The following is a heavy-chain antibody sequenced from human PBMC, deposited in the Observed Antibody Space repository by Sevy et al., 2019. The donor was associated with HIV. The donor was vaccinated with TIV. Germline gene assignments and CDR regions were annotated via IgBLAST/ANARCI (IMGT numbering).Heavy chain of an antibody. CDR1: GFTFSKSS. CDR3: AQRIAGDWYFDL. J-gene: IGHJ2*01. V-gene: IGHV3-23*01. Sequence: GGSLRLSCAASGFTFSKSSFSWVRQAPGKALEWISSINTASSAFYADSVKGRFSISRDNSKDRLFLQMNSLRAEDTALYYCAQRIAGDWYFDLWGRGTLVTVSS. D-gene: IGHD2-21*01. CDR2: INTASSA.